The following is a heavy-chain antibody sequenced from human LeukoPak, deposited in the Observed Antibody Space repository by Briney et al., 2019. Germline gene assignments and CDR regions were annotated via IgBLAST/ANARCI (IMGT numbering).Heavy chain of an antibody. J-gene: IGHJ3*02. V-gene: IGHV3-74*01. CDR2: INSDGSST. CDR1: GFSFSSYW. CDR3: SRGGSPPEALGDSFDI. Sequence: PGGSLRLSCAASGFSFSSYWMHWVRQAPGKGLVWVSRINSDGSSTIYADSVKGRFTISRDNTKHTLYLQMNSLRADDSAVYYCSRGGSPPEALGDSFDIWGQGTMVTVSA. D-gene: IGHD1-26*01.